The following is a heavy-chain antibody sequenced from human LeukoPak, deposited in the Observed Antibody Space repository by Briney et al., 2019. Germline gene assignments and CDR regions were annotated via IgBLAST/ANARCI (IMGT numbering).Heavy chain of an antibody. CDR2: ISSSSTI. CDR1: GFTFSSYS. Sequence: QPGGSLRLSCAASGFTFSSYSMNWVRQAPGKGLEWVSYISSSSTIYYADSVKGRFTISRDNAKNSLYLQMNSLRAEDTAVYYCAREDIVVVVAAYYYYGMDVWGQGTTVTVSS. V-gene: IGHV3-48*01. D-gene: IGHD2-15*01. J-gene: IGHJ6*02. CDR3: AREDIVVVVAAYYYYGMDV.